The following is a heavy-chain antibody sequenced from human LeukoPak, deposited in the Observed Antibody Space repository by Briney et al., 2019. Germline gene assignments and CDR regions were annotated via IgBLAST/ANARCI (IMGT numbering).Heavy chain of an antibody. Sequence: GGSLRLSCAVSGLNFPSAWMNWVRQAPGKGLEWVAVIWFDGSNKYYADSVKGRFTISRDNSKNTLYLQMNSLRAEDTAVYYCARPSGSYWYFDLWGRGTLVTVSS. D-gene: IGHD1-26*01. V-gene: IGHV3-33*08. J-gene: IGHJ2*01. CDR2: IWFDGSNK. CDR1: GLNFPSAW. CDR3: ARPSGSYWYFDL.